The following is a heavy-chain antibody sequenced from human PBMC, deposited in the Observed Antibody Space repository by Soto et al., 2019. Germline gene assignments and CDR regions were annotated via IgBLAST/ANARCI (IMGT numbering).Heavy chain of an antibody. V-gene: IGHV4-34*01. CDR1: GGSFSGYY. Sequence: SETLSLTCAVFGGSFSGYYWSWIRQPPGKGLEWIGEIDHSGSTNYNPSLKSRVTTSVDTSKNQFSLKLTSVTAADTAVYYCARYGSGILFDYWGQGALVTVS. CDR2: IDHSGST. J-gene: IGHJ4*02. CDR3: ARYGSGILFDY. D-gene: IGHD3-10*01.